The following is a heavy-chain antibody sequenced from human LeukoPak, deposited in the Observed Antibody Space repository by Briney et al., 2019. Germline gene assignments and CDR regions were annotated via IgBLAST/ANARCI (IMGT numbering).Heavy chain of an antibody. J-gene: IGHJ4*02. D-gene: IGHD2-2*01. CDR2: ISAYNSDT. V-gene: IGHV1-18*01. Sequence: GASVKVSCKASGYTFTSYGVNWVRQAPGQGFEWMGWISAYNSDTKYGQKFEGRVVMTRDTSTSTIYMELTNLRSDDTAVYYCARDLTVVPAAMARDWGQGTLVIVSS. CDR3: ARDLTVVPAAMARD. CDR1: GYTFTSYG.